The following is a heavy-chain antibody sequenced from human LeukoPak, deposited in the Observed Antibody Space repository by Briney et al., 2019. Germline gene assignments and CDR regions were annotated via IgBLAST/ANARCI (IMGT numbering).Heavy chain of an antibody. D-gene: IGHD2-2*01. CDR1: GGSFSGYY. J-gene: IGHJ4*02. CDR2: INHSGST. Sequence: PSETLSLTCAVYGGSFSGYYWSWIRQPPGKGLEWIGEINHSGSTNYNPSLKSRVTISVDTSKNQFSLKLSSVTAADTAVYYCARTIVPAVDFDYWGQGTLDTVSS. CDR3: ARTIVPAVDFDY. V-gene: IGHV4-34*01.